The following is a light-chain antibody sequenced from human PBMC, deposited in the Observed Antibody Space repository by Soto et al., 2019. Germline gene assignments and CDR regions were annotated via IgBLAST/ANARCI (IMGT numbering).Light chain of an antibody. CDR1: QSVSSSF. V-gene: IGKV3-20*01. Sequence: EIVLTQSPGPLSLSPGERATLSCRASQSVSSSFLAWYQQKPGQAPKVLIYGASSRATGIPDRFSGSGSGTDFTLTISRLEPEDFAVYCCHQYDSSPWTFGQGTRVEIK. CDR2: GAS. J-gene: IGKJ1*01. CDR3: HQYDSSPWT.